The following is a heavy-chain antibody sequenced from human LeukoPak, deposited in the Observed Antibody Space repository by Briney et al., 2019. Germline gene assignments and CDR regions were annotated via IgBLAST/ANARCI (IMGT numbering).Heavy chain of an antibody. CDR1: GYTFTSYG. V-gene: IGHV1-18*01. D-gene: IGHD6-6*01. CDR3: ARAPVIAARPLDFSY. J-gene: IGHJ4*02. CDR2: ISAYNGNT. Sequence: ASVKVSCKASGYTFTSYGISWVRQAPGRGLEWMGWISAYNGNTNYAQKLQGRVTMTTDTSTSTAYMELRSLRSDDTAVYYCARAPVIAARPLDFSYWGQGTLVTVSS.